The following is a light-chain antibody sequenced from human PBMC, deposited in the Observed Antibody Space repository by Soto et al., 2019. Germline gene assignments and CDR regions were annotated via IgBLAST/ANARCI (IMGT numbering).Light chain of an antibody. CDR1: SSDVGYYNF. V-gene: IGLV2-11*01. J-gene: IGLJ3*02. Sequence: QSVLTQPPSASGTPGQRVNISCSGSSSDVGYYNFVSWYQQYPGKAPKVIIYDVTERPSGVPARFSGSKSVNTASLTISGLQAEDEADYYCCSYAGSYNWVFGGGTKLTVL. CDR3: CSYAGSYNWV. CDR2: DVT.